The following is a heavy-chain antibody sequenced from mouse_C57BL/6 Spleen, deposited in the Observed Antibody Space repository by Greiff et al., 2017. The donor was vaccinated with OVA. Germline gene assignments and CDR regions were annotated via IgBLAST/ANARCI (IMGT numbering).Heavy chain of an antibody. D-gene: IGHD3-2*02. J-gene: IGHJ4*01. CDR1: GYSFTGYY. CDR3: ARLDSSGFHYAMDY. V-gene: IGHV1-42*01. CDR2: INPSTGGT. Sequence: EVKLQESGPELVKPGASVKISCKASGYSFTGYYMNWVKQSPEKSLEWIGEINPSTGGTTYNQKFKAKATLTVDKSSSTAYMQLKSLTSEDSAVYYCARLDSSGFHYAMDYWGQGTSVTVSS.